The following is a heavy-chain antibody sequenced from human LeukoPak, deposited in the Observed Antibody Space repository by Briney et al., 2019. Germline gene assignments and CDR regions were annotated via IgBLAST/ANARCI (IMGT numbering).Heavy chain of an antibody. CDR3: ARDPHNVAANWFDP. J-gene: IGHJ5*02. CDR1: GSSFSHAW. V-gene: IGHV3-21*01. Sequence: PGGSLRLSCAGSGSSFSHAWMSWVRQAPGKGLEWVSSISDDGAYIYYADSVKGRFTISRDNANSSLYLQMDSLSPEDTAVYYCARDPHNVAANWFDPWGQGALVTVSS. D-gene: IGHD6-13*01. CDR2: ISDDGAYI.